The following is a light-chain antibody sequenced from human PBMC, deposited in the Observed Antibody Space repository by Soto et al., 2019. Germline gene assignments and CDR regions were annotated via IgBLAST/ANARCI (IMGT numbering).Light chain of an antibody. CDR1: QSISSW. J-gene: IGKJ1*01. CDR2: KAF. V-gene: IGKV1-5*03. Sequence: DIQMTQSPSTLSASVGDRVTITCRASQSISSWLAWYQQKPGKAPKLLIYKAFTLESGVPSRFSSSGSGTEFTLTISSLQPDDFATYHCQQYNSYPWTFGQGTKVEIK. CDR3: QQYNSYPWT.